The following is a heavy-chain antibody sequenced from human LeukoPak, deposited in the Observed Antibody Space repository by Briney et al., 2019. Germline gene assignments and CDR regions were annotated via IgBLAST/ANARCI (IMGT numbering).Heavy chain of an antibody. CDR1: GGSFSGYY. D-gene: IGHD5-18*01. J-gene: IGHJ4*02. CDR3: ARDRGYSYVDY. V-gene: IGHV4-34*09. Sequence: SETLSLTCAVYGGSFSGYYWSWIRQPPGKGLEWIGYIYYSGSTYYNPSLKSRVTISVDTSKNQFSLKLSSVTAADTAVYYCARDRGYSYVDYWGQGTLVTVSS. CDR2: IYYSGST.